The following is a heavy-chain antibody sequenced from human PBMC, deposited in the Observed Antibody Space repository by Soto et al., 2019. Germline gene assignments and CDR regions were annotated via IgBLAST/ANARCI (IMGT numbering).Heavy chain of an antibody. V-gene: IGHV4-34*01. CDR3: ARGGFVTIFGVVGSRVDY. CDR2: INHSGST. Sequence: XEALSLTCAVYGWSFSGYYWSWIRQPPGKGLEWIGEINHSGSTNYNPSLKSRVTISVDTSKNQFSLKLSSVTAADTAVYYCARGGFVTIFGVVGSRVDYWGQGTLVTVLL. D-gene: IGHD3-3*01. CDR1: GWSFSGYY. J-gene: IGHJ4*02.